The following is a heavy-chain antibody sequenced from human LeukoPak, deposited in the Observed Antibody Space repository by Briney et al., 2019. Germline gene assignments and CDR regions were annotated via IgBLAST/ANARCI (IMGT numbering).Heavy chain of an antibody. D-gene: IGHD2-2*01. CDR2: IKQDGSEK. Sequence: GGSLRLSCAASGFSFSTYWITWVRQAPGKGLEWVANIKQDGSEKYYVDSVKGRFTISRDNAKNSVSLQMNSLRAEDTAVYYCARGPYCSSTSCQSFFDYWGQGALVSVSS. CDR3: ARGPYCSSTSCQSFFDY. V-gene: IGHV3-7*01. CDR1: GFSFSTYW. J-gene: IGHJ4*02.